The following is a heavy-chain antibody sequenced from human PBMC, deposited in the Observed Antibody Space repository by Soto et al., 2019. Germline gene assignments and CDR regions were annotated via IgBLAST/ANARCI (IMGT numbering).Heavy chain of an antibody. J-gene: IGHJ6*02. CDR1: GFTFSSYG. V-gene: IGHV3-30*18. Sequence: QVQLVESGGGVVQPGRSLRLSCAASGFTFSSYGMHWVRQAPGKGLEWVAVISYDGSNKYYADSVKGRFTISRDNSNNTLYLQMNSLRAEDTAVYYCAKDMDDFWSGLPSGMDVWGQGTTVTVSS. D-gene: IGHD3-3*01. CDR3: AKDMDDFWSGLPSGMDV. CDR2: ISYDGSNK.